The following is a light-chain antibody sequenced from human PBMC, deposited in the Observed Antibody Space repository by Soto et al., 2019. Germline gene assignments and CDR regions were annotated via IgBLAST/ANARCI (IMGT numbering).Light chain of an antibody. CDR3: QQYNSYSPYT. J-gene: IGKJ2*01. Sequence: DIQMTQSPSTLSASVGDRVTITCRASQSISSWLAWYQQKPGKAPKLLIYKASSLESGVPSRCSGSESGTEFTLTISSLQPDDFATYYCQQYNSYSPYTFGQGPKLEIK. CDR1: QSISSW. CDR2: KAS. V-gene: IGKV1-5*03.